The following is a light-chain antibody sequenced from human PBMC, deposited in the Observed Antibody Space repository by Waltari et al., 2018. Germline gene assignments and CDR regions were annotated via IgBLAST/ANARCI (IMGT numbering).Light chain of an antibody. Sequence: IQMTQSPLSLSASVGDRVTVTCRASQSVSTHLNWYHHKPGKAPEPLVYSASFLETGVPSRFSAGGSGTDFNFTITAVQPEDFATYYCQETYTPPWTFGPGTRLEIK. CDR2: SAS. V-gene: IGKV1-39*01. CDR1: QSVSTH. CDR3: QETYTPPWT. J-gene: IGKJ1*01.